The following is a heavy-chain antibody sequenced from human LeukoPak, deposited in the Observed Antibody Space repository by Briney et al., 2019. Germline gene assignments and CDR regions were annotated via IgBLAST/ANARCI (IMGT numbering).Heavy chain of an antibody. D-gene: IGHD2-21*01. J-gene: IGHJ4*02. V-gene: IGHV3-15*07. CDR2: IKPKTDGETT. CDR3: ITPLPYSAQ. CDR1: GFTLINAY. Sequence: GGSLRLSCAASGFTLINAYMNWVRHAPGKGLEWVGRIKPKTDGETTEYAASVKGRFSISRDDSKNMLYLQMNSLKTEDTAVYYCITPLPYSAQGGQGTLVTVSS.